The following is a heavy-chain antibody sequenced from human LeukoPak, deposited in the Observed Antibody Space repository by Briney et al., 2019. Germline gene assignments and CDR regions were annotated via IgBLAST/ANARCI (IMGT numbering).Heavy chain of an antibody. J-gene: IGHJ4*02. CDR1: GYSISSGYY. CDR3: ADWNSRYSFHY. CDR2: IYYSGST. Sequence: PSETLSLTCTVSGYSISSGYYWGWIRQPPGKGLEWIGNIYYSGSTYYNPSLKSRVTISVDTSKNQFSLKLSSVTAADTAVYYCADWNSRYSFHYWGQGTLVTVSS. V-gene: IGHV4-38-2*02. D-gene: IGHD1-7*01.